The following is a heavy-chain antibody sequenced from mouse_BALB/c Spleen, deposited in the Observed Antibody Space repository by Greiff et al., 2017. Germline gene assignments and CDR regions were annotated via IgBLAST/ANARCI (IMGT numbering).Heavy chain of an antibody. CDR2: ISSGSSTI. CDR1: GFTFSSFG. J-gene: IGHJ3*01. CDR3: ARGGRGSSSAWFAY. Sequence: DVMLVESGGGLVQPGGSRKLSCAASGFTFSSFGMHWVRQAPEKGLEWVAYISSGSSTIYYADTVKGRFTISRDNPKNTLFLQMTSLRSEDTAMYYCARGGRGSSSAWFAYWGQGTLVTVSA. V-gene: IGHV5-17*02. D-gene: IGHD1-1*01.